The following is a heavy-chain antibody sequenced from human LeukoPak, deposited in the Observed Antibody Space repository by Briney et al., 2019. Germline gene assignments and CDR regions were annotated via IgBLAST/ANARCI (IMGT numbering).Heavy chain of an antibody. Sequence: GRSLRLSCAASGFTFEEHAMHWVRQAPGKGLEWVSSITWNSGRIAYADSVKGRFTISRDNAKNSLYLQMNSLRVEDTAFYYCAKVLLPRAITPLDDWGQGTLVTVSS. CDR1: GFTFEEHA. CDR3: AKVLLPRAITPLDD. J-gene: IGHJ4*02. V-gene: IGHV3-9*01. D-gene: IGHD2-15*01. CDR2: ITWNSGRI.